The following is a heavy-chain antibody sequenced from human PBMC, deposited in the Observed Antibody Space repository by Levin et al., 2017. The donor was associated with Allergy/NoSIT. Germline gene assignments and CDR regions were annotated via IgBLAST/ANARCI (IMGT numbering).Heavy chain of an antibody. CDR3: ARGASRAYKHLDY. Sequence: ASVKVSCKASGYTFIYSAIHWVRQAPGQSLEWMGWINAGNGNTKFSQTFRGRVSFTSDTSASTVYMELSSLKSEDTAVYYCARGASRAYKHLDYWGQGTLVTVSS. J-gene: IGHJ4*02. V-gene: IGHV1-3*01. D-gene: IGHD2-2*01. CDR1: GYTFIYSA. CDR2: INAGNGNT.